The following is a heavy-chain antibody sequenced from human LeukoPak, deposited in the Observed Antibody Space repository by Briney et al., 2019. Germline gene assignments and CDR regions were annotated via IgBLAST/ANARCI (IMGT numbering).Heavy chain of an antibody. D-gene: IGHD4-23*01. CDR1: GGSISSTSYY. J-gene: IGHJ2*01. CDR3: AREGGDYGGNSQFWYFDL. CDR2: IYYSGST. V-gene: IGHV4-39*07. Sequence: PSETLSLTCTVSGGSISSTSYYWGWIRQPPGKGLEWIGSIYYSGSTYYNPSLKSRVTILVDTSKNQFSLKLSSVTAADTAVYYCAREGGDYGGNSQFWYFDLWGRGTLVTVSS.